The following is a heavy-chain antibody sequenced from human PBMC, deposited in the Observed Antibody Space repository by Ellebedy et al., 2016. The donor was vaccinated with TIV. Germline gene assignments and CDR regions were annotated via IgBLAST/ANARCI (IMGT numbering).Heavy chain of an antibody. V-gene: IGHV3-13*01. CDR2: IGAAGDT. CDR1: GFTFSSYD. CDR3: ARATAGFDY. D-gene: IGHD1-14*01. Sequence: GESLKIFCAASGFTFSSYDMHWVRQGSGNGLEWVSSIGAAGDTYYAGFVKGRVAISRENAKNSLYLQLNNVRVGDTAVYYCARATAGFDYWGQGTLVTVSS. J-gene: IGHJ4*02.